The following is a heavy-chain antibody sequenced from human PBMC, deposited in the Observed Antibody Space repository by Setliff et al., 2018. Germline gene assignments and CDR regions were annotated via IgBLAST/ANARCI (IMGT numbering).Heavy chain of an antibody. D-gene: IGHD6-13*01. Sequence: LSLTCTVSGDPMSSRRYYWSWIRQPAGKGLEWIGHIYTSGSTNYNPSLKSRVTISVDTSKNQFSLKLSSVTAADTAVYYCARVQVAYSSSWYGYYYMDVWGKGTTVTVSS. J-gene: IGHJ6*03. CDR2: IYTSGST. CDR1: GDPMSSRRYY. V-gene: IGHV4-61*09. CDR3: ARVQVAYSSSWYGYYYMDV.